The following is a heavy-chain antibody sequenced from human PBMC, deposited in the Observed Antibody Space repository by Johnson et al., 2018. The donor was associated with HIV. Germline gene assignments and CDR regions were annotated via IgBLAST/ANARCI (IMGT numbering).Heavy chain of an antibody. V-gene: IGHV3-30*02. CDR1: GFTFSSYG. Sequence: VQLVESGGGLVKPGGSLRLSCAASGFTFSSYGMHWVRQAPGKGLAWVAVIWYDGSNKYYADSVKGRFTISLDDSKNTVHLQISSLRPEDTAVYYCAKRAATGDDAFDIWGQGTMVTVSS. CDR3: AKRAATGDDAFDI. D-gene: IGHD3-16*01. J-gene: IGHJ3*02. CDR2: IWYDGSNK.